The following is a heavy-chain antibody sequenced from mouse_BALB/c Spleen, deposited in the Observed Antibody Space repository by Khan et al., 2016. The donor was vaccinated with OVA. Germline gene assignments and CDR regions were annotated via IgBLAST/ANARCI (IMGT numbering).Heavy chain of an antibody. CDR3: GGGGGGDRFAY. V-gene: IGHV1S137*01. Sequence: QVQLKQSGAELVRPGVSVKISCKGSGYTFTDFAMHWVKQSHAKSLEWIGVVNTYYGDATYNQKFKGKATMTVDKSSTPAYMELARLTSEDSAILCGGGGGGGDRFAYWGQGTLVTVSA. J-gene: IGHJ3*01. CDR1: GYTFTDFA. CDR2: VNTYYGDA.